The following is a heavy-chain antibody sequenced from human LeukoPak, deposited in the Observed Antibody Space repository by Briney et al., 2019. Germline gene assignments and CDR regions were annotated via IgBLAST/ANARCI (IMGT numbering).Heavy chain of an antibody. CDR1: GFTFSSSA. Sequence: GGSLRLSCAAPGFTFSSSAMHWVRQAPGKGLEWVAVISYDGTNKYYADSVKGRFTISRDNSKNTLYLQMNSLRAEDTAVYYCARAPTRDIAAFDIWGQGTMVTVSS. CDR2: ISYDGTNK. D-gene: IGHD1/OR15-1a*01. CDR3: ARAPTRDIAAFDI. J-gene: IGHJ3*02. V-gene: IGHV3-30-3*01.